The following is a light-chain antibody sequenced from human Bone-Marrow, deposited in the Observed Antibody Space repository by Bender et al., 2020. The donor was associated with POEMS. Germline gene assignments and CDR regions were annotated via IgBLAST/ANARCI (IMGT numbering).Light chain of an antibody. J-gene: IGLJ3*02. CDR2: SSH. V-gene: IGLV1-44*01. CDR1: SSNIGAHA. Sequence: QSVLTQPPSASGTPGQRVTISCSGGSSNIGAHAVNWYQHLPGTAPKLLIYSSHWRPPEVPDRFSGSRSGSSASLAISGLQSEDEADYYCAVWDDSRNGWVFGGGTKLTVL. CDR3: AVWDDSRNGWV.